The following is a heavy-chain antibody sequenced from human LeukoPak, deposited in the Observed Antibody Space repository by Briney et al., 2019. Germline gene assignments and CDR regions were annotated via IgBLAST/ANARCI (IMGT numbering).Heavy chain of an antibody. CDR1: GGSISGYY. CDR3: AGGNILSGYWFDF. J-gene: IGHJ4*02. V-gene: IGHV4-34*01. Sequence: SETLSLTCAVYGGSISGYYWSWIRQPPGKGLEWVGEVHYTGGTSYNPSLKSRATISIDTSKNQLSLKLSSVTAADTAVYYCAGGNILSGYWFDFWGQGALVTVSS. D-gene: IGHD3-9*01. CDR2: VHYTGGT.